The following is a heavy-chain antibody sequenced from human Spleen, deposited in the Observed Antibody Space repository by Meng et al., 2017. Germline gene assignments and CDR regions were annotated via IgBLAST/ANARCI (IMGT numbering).Heavy chain of an antibody. Sequence: QWQLQGSGPGLVKPSETPSLTCTVSGGSISSYYWGWIRQPAGKGLEWIGRIYTSGSTNYNPSLKSRVTMSVDTSKNQFSLKLSSVTAADTAVYYCARVNYYGSGSYESWFDPWGQGTLVTVSS. CDR3: ARVNYYGSGSYESWFDP. J-gene: IGHJ5*02. CDR2: IYTSGST. D-gene: IGHD3-10*01. V-gene: IGHV4-4*07. CDR1: GGSISSYY.